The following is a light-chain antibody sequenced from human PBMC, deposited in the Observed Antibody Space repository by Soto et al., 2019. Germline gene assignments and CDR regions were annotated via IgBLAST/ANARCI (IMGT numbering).Light chain of an antibody. CDR3: QQSYSAPPDT. V-gene: IGKV1-39*01. CDR1: QSISRS. J-gene: IGKJ2*01. CDR2: TAS. Sequence: DIQMTQSPSSLSASVGDRVTLTCRASQSISRSLNWYQQKPGKAPKLLIYTASSLQRGVPSRFSGSGSGTDFTLTISNLQPEDFATYYCQQSYSAPPDTFGQGTKLEIK.